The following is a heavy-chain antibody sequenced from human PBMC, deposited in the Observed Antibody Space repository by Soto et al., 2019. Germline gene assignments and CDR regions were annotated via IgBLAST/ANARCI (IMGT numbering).Heavy chain of an antibody. D-gene: IGHD2-2*01. V-gene: IGHV3-33*01. CDR2: IWYDGSNK. Sequence: GGPLRLSCAASGFTFSSYGMHWVRQAPGKGLEWVAVIWYDGSNKYYADSVKGRFTISRDNSKNTLYLQMNSLRAEDTAVYYCARDLGYCSSTSCYPSDWGQGTLVTVSS. CDR3: ARDLGYCSSTSCYPSD. J-gene: IGHJ4*02. CDR1: GFTFSSYG.